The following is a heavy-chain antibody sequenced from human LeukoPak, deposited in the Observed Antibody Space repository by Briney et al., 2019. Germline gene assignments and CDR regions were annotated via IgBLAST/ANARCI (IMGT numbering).Heavy chain of an antibody. CDR3: ARERDYYDRMNAFDI. CDR1: GYSISSGYY. CDR2: IYYSGST. Sequence: TPSETLSLTCTVSGYSISSGYYWGWIRQPPGKGLEWIGSIYYSGSTYYNPSLKSRVTISVDTSKNQFSLKLSSVTAADTAVYYCARERDYYDRMNAFDIWGQGTMVTVSS. J-gene: IGHJ3*02. D-gene: IGHD3-22*01. V-gene: IGHV4-38-2*02.